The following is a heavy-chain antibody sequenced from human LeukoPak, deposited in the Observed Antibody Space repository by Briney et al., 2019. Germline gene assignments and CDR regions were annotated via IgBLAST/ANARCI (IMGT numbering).Heavy chain of an antibody. J-gene: IGHJ4*02. V-gene: IGHV3-53*01. CDR2: IYSGGST. CDR3: AREDSYYYGSGSYPFDY. Sequence: GGSLRLSCAASGFTVSSNYMSWVRQAPGKGLEWVSVIYSGGSTYYADSVKGRFTISRDNSKNTLYLQMNSLRAEDTAVYYCAREDSYYYGSGSYPFDYWGQGTLVTVSS. CDR1: GFTVSSNY. D-gene: IGHD3-10*01.